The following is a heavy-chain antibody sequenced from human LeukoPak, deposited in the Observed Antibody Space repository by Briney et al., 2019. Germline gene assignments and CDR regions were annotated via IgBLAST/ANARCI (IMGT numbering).Heavy chain of an antibody. D-gene: IGHD1-26*01. CDR3: ARSRIVGAVVSGMDV. Sequence: PGGSLRLSCAASGFTFDDYGMRWVRQATGKAVEGGSGMKQNGGSTGYADSVKGRFTISRDHAKNSLYLQMKSLRAEDTALYHCARSRIVGAVVSGMDVWGQGTTVTVSS. CDR2: MKQNGGST. CDR1: GFTFDDYG. J-gene: IGHJ6*02. V-gene: IGHV3-20*01.